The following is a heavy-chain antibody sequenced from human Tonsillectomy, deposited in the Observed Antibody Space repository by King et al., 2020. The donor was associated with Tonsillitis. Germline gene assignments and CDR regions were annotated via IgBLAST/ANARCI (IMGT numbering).Heavy chain of an antibody. CDR1: GGSITSYY. J-gene: IGHJ2*01. CDR2: VHYSGST. Sequence: VQLQESGPGLVKHSETLSLTCTVSGGSITSYYWSWVRQPPGQGLEWVGFVHYSGSTNYNPSLRIRVTMSVDTSKNPFSLRLTSVTAADTAVYYCARPYSSSFWYFDLWGRGTLVTVSS. D-gene: IGHD6-6*01. CDR3: ARPYSSSFWYFDL. V-gene: IGHV4-59*08.